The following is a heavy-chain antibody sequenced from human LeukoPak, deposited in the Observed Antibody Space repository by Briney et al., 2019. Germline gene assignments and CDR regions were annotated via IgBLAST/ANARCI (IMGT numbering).Heavy chain of an antibody. CDR2: IYTSGST. V-gene: IGHV4-61*02. CDR3: AGVKDCYYMDV. Sequence: PSETLSLTCTVSGGSISSVSYYWRWIRQPAGKGLEWIGRIYTSGSTNYNPSLKSRVTISVDTSKNQFSLKLSSVTAADTAVYYCAGVKDCYYMDVWGKGTTVTVSS. J-gene: IGHJ6*03. CDR1: GGSISSVSYY.